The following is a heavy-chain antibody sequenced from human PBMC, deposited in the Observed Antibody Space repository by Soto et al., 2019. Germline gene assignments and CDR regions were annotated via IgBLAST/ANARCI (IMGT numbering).Heavy chain of an antibody. Sequence: EVQMVESGGGLVKPGESLRVSCAASGYTFSTNAMNWVRQAPGKGLERVSSINGDSNSIYYADSVRGRFTISRDNAKNSLYLQMDSLRAEDTAVYYCAAHTGYAWDYWGQGTLVTVTS. V-gene: IGHV3-21*01. J-gene: IGHJ4*02. D-gene: IGHD5-12*01. CDR3: AAHTGYAWDY. CDR1: GYTFSTNA. CDR2: INGDSNSI.